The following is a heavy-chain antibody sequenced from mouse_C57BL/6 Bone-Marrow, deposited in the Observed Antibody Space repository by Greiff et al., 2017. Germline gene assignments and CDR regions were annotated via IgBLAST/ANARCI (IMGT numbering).Heavy chain of an antibody. J-gene: IGHJ4*01. V-gene: IGHV1-55*01. CDR3: ARPTEYYYYAMDY. CDR1: GYTFTSYW. CDR2: IYPGSGST. Sequence: VQLQQPGAELVKPGASVKMSCKASGYTFTSYWITWVKQRPGQGLEWIGDIYPGSGSTNYNEKFKSKATLTVDTSSSTAYMQLSSLTSEDSAVYYCARPTEYYYYAMDYWDQGTSVTVSS. D-gene: IGHD1-1*01.